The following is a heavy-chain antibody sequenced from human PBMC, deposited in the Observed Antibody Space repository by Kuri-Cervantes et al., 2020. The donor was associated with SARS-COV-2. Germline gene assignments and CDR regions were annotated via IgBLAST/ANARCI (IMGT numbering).Heavy chain of an antibody. D-gene: IGHD2-21*01. J-gene: IGHJ4*02. V-gene: IGHV3-30*18. Sequence: GGSLRLSCAASGFNFSRTDMHRVRQAPGKGLEWVAVISHDGKNKKCIASGKGRFTISRDNSQNTLYLHMKGLRSEDTAMYYCAKDRVGVQDFWGQGTLVTVSS. CDR2: ISHDGKNK. CDR1: GFNFSRTD. CDR3: AKDRVGVQDF.